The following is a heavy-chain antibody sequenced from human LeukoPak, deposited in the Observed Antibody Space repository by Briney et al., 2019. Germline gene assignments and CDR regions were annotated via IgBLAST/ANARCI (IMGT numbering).Heavy chain of an antibody. CDR2: IYYSGST. V-gene: IGHV4-61*01. CDR3: ARDRACSSTSCYVNYYGMDV. Sequence: PSETLSLTCTVSGGSVSSGSYYWSWIRQPPGKGLEWIGYIYYSGSTNYNPSLKSRVTMSVDTSKNQFPLKLSSVTAADTAVYYCARDRACSSTSCYVNYYGMDVWGQGTTVTVS. J-gene: IGHJ6*02. CDR1: GGSVSSGSYY. D-gene: IGHD2-2*01.